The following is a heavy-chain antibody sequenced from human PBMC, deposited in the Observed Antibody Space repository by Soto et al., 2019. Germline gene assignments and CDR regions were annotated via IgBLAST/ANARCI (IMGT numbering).Heavy chain of an antibody. Sequence: QVQLMESGGGVVQPGRSLRLSCAASGFTFSSYGMHWVRQAPGKGLEWVAVIWYDGSNKYYADSVKGRFTISRDNSKNTLYLQMNSLRAEDTAVYYCARDAATVTGPPYYGMDVWGQGTTVTVSS. V-gene: IGHV3-33*01. CDR3: ARDAATVTGPPYYGMDV. J-gene: IGHJ6*02. CDR2: IWYDGSNK. CDR1: GFTFSSYG. D-gene: IGHD4-17*01.